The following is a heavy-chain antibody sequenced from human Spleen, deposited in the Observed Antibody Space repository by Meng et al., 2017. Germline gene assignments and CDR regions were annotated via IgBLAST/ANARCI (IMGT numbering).Heavy chain of an antibody. CDR1: GFTLSNYW. J-gene: IGHJ4*02. D-gene: IGHD1-14*01. CDR2: MNEDGNTI. V-gene: IGHV3-74*01. CDR3: ARGNPDY. Sequence: EVQVVESGGSLVQPGGSLRLSCAASGFTLSNYWMHWVRQAPGKGLVWVSRMNEDGNTINYAGSGRGRFTISRDSARNTLYLQMNTLRVEDTAVYYCARGNPDYWGQGTLVTVSS.